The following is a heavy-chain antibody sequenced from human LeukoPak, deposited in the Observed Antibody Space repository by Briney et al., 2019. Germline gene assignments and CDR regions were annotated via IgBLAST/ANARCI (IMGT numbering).Heavy chain of an antibody. CDR3: AGHSFDRVDAFDV. D-gene: IGHD3-9*01. V-gene: IGHV5-51*01. CDR2: IYSGYSDT. Sequence: AESLKISCKGYGHSFTNYWIGWVRQLPGKGREGMGIIYSGYSDTNYSPSFQGRVTISADTSSSTAYLKWRSVKASDTAMYYCAGHSFDRVDAFDVWSQGTIVIVSA. J-gene: IGHJ3*01. CDR1: GHSFTNYW.